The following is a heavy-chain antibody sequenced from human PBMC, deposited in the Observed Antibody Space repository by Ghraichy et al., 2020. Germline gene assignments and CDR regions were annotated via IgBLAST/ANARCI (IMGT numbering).Heavy chain of an antibody. D-gene: IGHD3-16*01. CDR1: GESFSDFY. Sequence: SETLSLTCAVFGESFSDFYWTCVRQPPGKGLEWIGEINHSGSAGYNPSLKSRVTISVDTSKKQFSLTVRSVTAADTAVYYCARLGHVTWILDYWGQGALVAVSS. V-gene: IGHV4-34*01. CDR2: INHSGSA. J-gene: IGHJ4*02. CDR3: ARLGHVTWILDY.